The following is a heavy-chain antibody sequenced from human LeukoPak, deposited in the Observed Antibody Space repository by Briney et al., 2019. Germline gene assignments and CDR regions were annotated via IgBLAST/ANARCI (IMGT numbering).Heavy chain of an antibody. CDR1: GFTFSSYS. J-gene: IGHJ3*02. V-gene: IGHV3-21*01. Sequence: GGSLRLSCAASGFTFSSYSMNWVRQTPGKGLEWVSAISGSGSDIYYADSVKGRFTISRDNPKRSLYLQMNSLRAEDTAVYYCARRTFPNDAFDIWGQGTMVTVSS. CDR3: ARRTFPNDAFDI. D-gene: IGHD1-7*01. CDR2: ISGSGSDI.